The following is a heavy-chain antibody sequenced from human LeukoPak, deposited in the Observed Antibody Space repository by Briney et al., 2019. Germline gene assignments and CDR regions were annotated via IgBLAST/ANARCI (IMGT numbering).Heavy chain of an antibody. CDR3: ARMDIVVVPAAMPNPSNYYYYMDV. Sequence: PSETLSLTCTVSGGSISSSNWWSWVRQPPGKGLEWIGEIYHSGSTNYNPSLKSRVTISVDKSKNQFSLKLSSVTAADTAVYYCARMDIVVVPAAMPNPSNYYYYMDVWGKGTTVTVSS. CDR1: GGSISSSNW. D-gene: IGHD2-2*03. J-gene: IGHJ6*03. V-gene: IGHV4-4*02. CDR2: IYHSGST.